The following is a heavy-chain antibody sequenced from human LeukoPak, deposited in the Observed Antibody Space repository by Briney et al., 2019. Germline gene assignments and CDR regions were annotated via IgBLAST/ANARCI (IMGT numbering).Heavy chain of an antibody. CDR1: GYSFTSYW. D-gene: IGHD3-22*01. CDR2: IDPSDSYT. Sequence: GESLKISCKGSGYSFTSYWISWVRQMPGKGLEWMGRIDPSDSYTNYSPSFQGHVTISADKSISTAYLQWSSLKASDTAMYYCARLRADSSGYYLDAFDIWGQGTMVTASS. V-gene: IGHV5-10-1*01. J-gene: IGHJ3*02. CDR3: ARLRADSSGYYLDAFDI.